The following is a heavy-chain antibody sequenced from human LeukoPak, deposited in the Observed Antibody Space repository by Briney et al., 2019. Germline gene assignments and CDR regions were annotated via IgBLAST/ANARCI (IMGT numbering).Heavy chain of an antibody. J-gene: IGHJ3*02. CDR3: ARDWDHYYDSSGTTFDI. Sequence: ASVKVSCMASGGTFSSYTISWVRQAAGQGREWMGRIIPILCIANYAQKFQGRVTTTADKSTSTAYMELSSLRSEDTAVYYCARDWDHYYDSSGTTFDIWGQGTMVTVSS. CDR2: IIPILCIA. V-gene: IGHV1-69*04. CDR1: GGTFSSYT. D-gene: IGHD3-22*01.